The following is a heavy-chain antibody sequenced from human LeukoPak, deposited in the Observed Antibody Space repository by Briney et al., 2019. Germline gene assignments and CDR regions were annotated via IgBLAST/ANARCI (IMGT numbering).Heavy chain of an antibody. CDR2: INYSGTT. CDR3: ARLSDF. J-gene: IGHJ4*02. CDR1: AGAISSDNFY. Sequence: PSETLSLTCTVSAGAISSDNFYWGWIRQPPGKGLEWIASINYSGTTYYNPSLNSRATISVDTSKTHFSLRLSSITAADTAVYYCARLSDFWGQGILVTVSS. V-gene: IGHV4-39*01.